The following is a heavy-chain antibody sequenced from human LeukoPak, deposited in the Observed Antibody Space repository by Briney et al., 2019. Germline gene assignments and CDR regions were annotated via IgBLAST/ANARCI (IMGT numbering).Heavy chain of an antibody. Sequence: SETPSLTCTVSGGSISSSSYYWGWIRQPPGKGLEWIGSIYYSGSTYYNPSLKSRVTISVDTSKNQFSLKLSSVTAADTAVYYCARQSGITMIVVVIHDAFDIWGQGTMVTVSS. V-gene: IGHV4-39*01. CDR3: ARQSGITMIVVVIHDAFDI. CDR2: IYYSGST. D-gene: IGHD3-22*01. J-gene: IGHJ3*02. CDR1: GGSISSSSYY.